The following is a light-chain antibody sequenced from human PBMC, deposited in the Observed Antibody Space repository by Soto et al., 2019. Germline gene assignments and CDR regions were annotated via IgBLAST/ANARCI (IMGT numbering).Light chain of an antibody. CDR2: DAS. Sequence: EIVLTQSPATLSLSPGERATLSCRASQSVSSYLAWHQQKPGQAPRLLIYDASNRATGIPARFSGSGSGTDFTLTSSRLAPEDFAVYYCQQRTNWPITFGQGTRLEI. CDR1: QSVSSY. J-gene: IGKJ5*01. CDR3: QQRTNWPIT. V-gene: IGKV3-11*01.